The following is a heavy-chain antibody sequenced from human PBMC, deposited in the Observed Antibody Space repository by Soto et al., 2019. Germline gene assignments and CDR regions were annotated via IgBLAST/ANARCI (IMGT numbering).Heavy chain of an antibody. J-gene: IGHJ4*02. CDR2: IIPLFDAT. CDR1: GGTFTTYD. V-gene: IGHV1-69*06. Sequence: QVQLVQSGAEVRKPGSSVKVSCKASGGTFTTYDISWVRQAPGQGLEWMGGIIPLFDATKYAQKFQGRVTITADKSTGTDYMELSSLRSEDTAVYYCARDRSSSWYNGTFYFDSWGQGTLVTVSS. CDR3: ARDRSSSWYNGTFYFDS. D-gene: IGHD6-19*01.